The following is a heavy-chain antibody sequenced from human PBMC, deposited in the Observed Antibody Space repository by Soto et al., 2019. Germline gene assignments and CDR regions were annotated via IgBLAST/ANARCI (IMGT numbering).Heavy chain of an antibody. CDR2: ISGSGGST. Sequence: PGGSLRLSCAASGFTFISYAMSWVRQAPGKWLELVSAISGSGGSTYYADSVKGRFTISRDNSKNTLYLQMNSLRAEDTAVYYCAKGHRRYCSGGSCLTPTSFDHWGQGTLVTVSS. CDR3: AKGHRRYCSGGSCLTPTSFDH. J-gene: IGHJ5*02. D-gene: IGHD2-15*01. CDR1: GFTFISYA. V-gene: IGHV3-23*01.